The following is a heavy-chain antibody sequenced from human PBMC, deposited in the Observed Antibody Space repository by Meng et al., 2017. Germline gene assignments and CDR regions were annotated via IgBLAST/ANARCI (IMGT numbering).Heavy chain of an antibody. Sequence: QGQLVQSGAEVKKPASSVKVSCNASAHTLSSDGFAWVRQAPGQGLEWMGWINAYNGYTDYAQKFLGRVTLTTDTSTNTGYMELRSLTSDDTAVYYCATRGNPYLDCWGQGTLVTASS. J-gene: IGHJ4*02. CDR3: ATRGNPYLDC. V-gene: IGHV1-18*01. CDR2: INAYNGYT. CDR1: AHTLSSDG.